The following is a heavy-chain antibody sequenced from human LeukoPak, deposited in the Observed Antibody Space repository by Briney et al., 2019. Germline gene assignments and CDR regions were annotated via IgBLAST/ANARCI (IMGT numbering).Heavy chain of an antibody. CDR1: GFTFRTYS. J-gene: IGHJ4*02. CDR3: ARVEGALPYFDY. Sequence: GGSLRLSCAASGFTFRTYSMIWVRQAPGPGLEWVSYITGSSSTKYYADSEKGRFTISRDNAKNSLYLQMNSLRDEDTAVYYCARVEGALPYFDYWGQGTLVTVSS. CDR2: ITGSSSTK. D-gene: IGHD1-26*01. V-gene: IGHV3-48*02.